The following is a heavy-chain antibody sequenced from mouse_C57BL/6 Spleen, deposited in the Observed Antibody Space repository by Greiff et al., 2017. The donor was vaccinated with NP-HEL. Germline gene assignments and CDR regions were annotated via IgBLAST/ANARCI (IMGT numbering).Heavy chain of an antibody. CDR1: GYTFTDSY. CDR3: ARSSLDTTVVGFDY. D-gene: IGHD1-1*01. V-gene: IGHV1-26*01. J-gene: IGHJ2*01. CDR2: INPNNGGT. Sequence: EVQLQQSGPELVKPGASVKISCKASGYTFTDSYMNWVKQSHGKSLEWIGDINPNNGGTSYNQKFKGKATLTVDKSSSTAYMELRSLTSEDSAVYYRARSSLDTTVVGFDYWGQGTTLPVSS.